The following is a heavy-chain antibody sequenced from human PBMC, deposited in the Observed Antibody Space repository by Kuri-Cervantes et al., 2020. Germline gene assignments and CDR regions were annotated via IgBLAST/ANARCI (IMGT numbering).Heavy chain of an antibody. Sequence: GESLKISCAASGFTFSDYYMSWVRQAPGKGLEWVSAISGSGGSTYYADSVKGRFTISRDNSKNTLYLQMNSLRAEDTAVYYCAKDKEAYSSGWLYYFDYWGQGTLVTVSS. D-gene: IGHD6-19*01. J-gene: IGHJ4*02. V-gene: IGHV3-23*01. CDR2: ISGSGGST. CDR1: GFTFSDYY. CDR3: AKDKEAYSSGWLYYFDY.